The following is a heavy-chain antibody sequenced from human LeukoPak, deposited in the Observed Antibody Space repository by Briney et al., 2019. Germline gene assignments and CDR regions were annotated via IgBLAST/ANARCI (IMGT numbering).Heavy chain of an antibody. CDR2: IGGSGTST. V-gene: IGHV3-23*01. D-gene: IGHD4-17*01. Sequence: GGSLRLSCAGPGFTFSSYGMSWVRQAPGKGLEWVSCIGGSGTSTYYADSVKGRFTISRDNAKNSLYLQMNSLRAEDTALYYCAKDTDYGDSAMGGAFDIWGQGTMVTVSS. J-gene: IGHJ3*02. CDR1: GFTFSSYG. CDR3: AKDTDYGDSAMGGAFDI.